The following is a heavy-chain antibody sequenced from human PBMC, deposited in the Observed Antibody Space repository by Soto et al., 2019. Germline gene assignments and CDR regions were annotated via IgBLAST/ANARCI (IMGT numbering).Heavy chain of an antibody. CDR1: GYSISSGFY. D-gene: IGHD1-26*01. CDR3: VRNPRRSTGGVCGLDY. Sequence: PSETLSLTCAVSGYSISSGFYWGWIRQPPRKGLEWIAIIYQSGNTNYNPSLKIRVTISVDTSKNHFSPNLTSVTAAATAVYYCVRNPRRSTGGVCGLDYWGQGTLVTVSS. CDR2: IYQSGNT. J-gene: IGHJ4*02. V-gene: IGHV4-38-2*01.